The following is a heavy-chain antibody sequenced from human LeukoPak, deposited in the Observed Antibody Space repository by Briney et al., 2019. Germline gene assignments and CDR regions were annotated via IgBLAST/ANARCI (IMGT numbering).Heavy chain of an antibody. CDR2: IRSDGSSK. J-gene: IGHJ4*02. CDR3: AKGDSTSPGGGY. CDR1: GFTFSSYG. D-gene: IGHD3-16*01. V-gene: IGHV3-30*02. Sequence: PGGSLRLSCAASGFTFSSYGMPWVRQAPGKGLERVAFIRSDGSSKYYVDSVKGRFTISRDNSKNTLYLQMNSLRVEDTAVYYCAKGDSTSPGGGYWGQGTLVTVSS.